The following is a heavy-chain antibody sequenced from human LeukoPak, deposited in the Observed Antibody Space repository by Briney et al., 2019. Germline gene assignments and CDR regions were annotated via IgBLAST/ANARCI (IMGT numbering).Heavy chain of an antibody. CDR1: GFAFNSQT. CDR2: IKEDEIEI. J-gene: IGHJ3*02. Sequence: PGGSLRLSCAASGFAFNSQTMSWVRQAPGKGLEWMASIKEDEIEIHYVDSVKGRFTISRDNAKDSLYLQMNSLRVEDTAVYYCARQFDGSHPNAFDIWGQGTMVTVSS. D-gene: IGHD1-26*01. V-gene: IGHV3-7*01. CDR3: ARQFDGSHPNAFDI.